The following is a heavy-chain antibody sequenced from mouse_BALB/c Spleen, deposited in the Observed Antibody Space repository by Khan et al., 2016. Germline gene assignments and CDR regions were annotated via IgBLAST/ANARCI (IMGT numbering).Heavy chain of an antibody. J-gene: IGHJ1*01. D-gene: IGHD2-1*01. CDR1: GYTFTSYV. V-gene: IGHV1S136*01. Sequence: VQLQQSGPELVKPGASVKMSCKASGYTFTSYVMHWVKQKPGQGLEWIGYINPYNDGTKYNAKFKGKATLTSDKSSSTAYMELSSLTSEDSAVYYCARSGNYGGYFDVWGAGTTVTVSS. CDR3: ARSGNYGGYFDV. CDR2: INPYNDGT.